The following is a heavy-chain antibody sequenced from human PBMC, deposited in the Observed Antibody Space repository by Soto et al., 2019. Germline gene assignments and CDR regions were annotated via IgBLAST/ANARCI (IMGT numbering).Heavy chain of an antibody. V-gene: IGHV3-15*07. CDR1: GFTFSNGW. Sequence: EVQLVESGGGLVKPGESLKLSCAVSGFTFSNGWMNWVRQAPGQGLEWVGLIKTRAEGGTADYAAPVKGRFTTSRDDFDNTLYLQMNSLKNEDTAVYYCTTAPFDYWGQGTLVTVSS. J-gene: IGHJ4*02. CDR2: IKTRAEGGTA. CDR3: TTAPFDY.